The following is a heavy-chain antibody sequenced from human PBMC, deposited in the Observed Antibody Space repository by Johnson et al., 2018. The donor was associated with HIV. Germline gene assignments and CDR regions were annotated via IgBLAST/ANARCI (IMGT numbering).Heavy chain of an antibody. D-gene: IGHD3-9*01. Sequence: EVQLVESGGGVVQPGGSLRLSCAASGFTFSTYAMHWVRQAPGKGLEWVSAIGTAGDTYYPGSVKGRFTISRENAKNSLYLQMNSLRAEDTAVYYCARDDILTGYYDAFDIWGQGTMVTVSS. V-gene: IGHV3-13*01. J-gene: IGHJ3*02. CDR2: IGTAGDT. CDR3: ARDDILTGYYDAFDI. CDR1: GFTFSTYA.